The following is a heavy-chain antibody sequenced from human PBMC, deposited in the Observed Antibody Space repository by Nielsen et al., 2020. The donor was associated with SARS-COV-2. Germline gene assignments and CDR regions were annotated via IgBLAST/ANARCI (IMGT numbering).Heavy chain of an antibody. V-gene: IGHV2-26*01. Sequence: SGPTLVKPTETLTLTCTFSGFSLRNYAVGVGWIRQPPGKALEWLAHIFSNDEKSYSTSLKSRLTISKDTSKSQVVLTMTNMDPVDTATYYCARHKRAGLIAAEVVGLDYWGQGTLVTVSS. D-gene: IGHD6-6*01. CDR1: GFSLRNYAVG. CDR3: ARHKRAGLIAAEVVGLDY. CDR2: IFSNDEK. J-gene: IGHJ4*02.